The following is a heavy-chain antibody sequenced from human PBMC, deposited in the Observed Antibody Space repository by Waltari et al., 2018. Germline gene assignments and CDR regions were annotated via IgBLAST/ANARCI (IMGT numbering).Heavy chain of an antibody. D-gene: IGHD2-15*01. CDR2: FDPEYGEA. Sequence: QVQLVQSGAEVKKPGASVKVSCRVSGYSRTASAFHWVRQAPGKGLEWLGGFDPEYGEAVYAQEFQGRVTMTEDTSKDTAYMELSSLTYEDTAVYYCTRDRVGYCSGGTCYSRWFDPWGQGTLVTVSS. CDR3: TRDRVGYCSGGTCYSRWFDP. CDR1: GYSRTASA. J-gene: IGHJ5*02. V-gene: IGHV1-24*01.